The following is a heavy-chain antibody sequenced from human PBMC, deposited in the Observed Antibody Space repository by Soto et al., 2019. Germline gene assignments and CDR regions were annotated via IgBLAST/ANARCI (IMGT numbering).Heavy chain of an antibody. CDR1: GGSFSGYY. CDR3: ARESHDILTGPPWVWYFDL. CDR2: INDRGSI. Sequence: QVQLQQWGAGPLRPLETLSLTCGVSGGSFSGYYWAWIRQSPGKGLEWIGEINDRGSINYNPSLKSQVSISVDTSKNHYSLNLRSVTAADTAVYYCARESHDILTGPPWVWYFDLWGRGTLVTV. J-gene: IGHJ2*01. V-gene: IGHV4-34*01. D-gene: IGHD3-9*01.